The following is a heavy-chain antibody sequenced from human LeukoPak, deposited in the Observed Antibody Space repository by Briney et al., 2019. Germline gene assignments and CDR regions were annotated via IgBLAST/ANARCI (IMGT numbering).Heavy chain of an antibody. CDR3: ASQRYSSGSGY. CDR2: ISSSSSYI. V-gene: IGHV3-21*01. D-gene: IGHD6-19*01. Sequence: GGSLRLSCAASGFTFSSYSMNWVRQAPGKGLEWVSSISSSSSYIYYADSVKGRFTISRDNAKNSLYLQMNSLRAEGTAVYYCASQRYSSGSGYWGQGTLVTVSS. J-gene: IGHJ4*02. CDR1: GFTFSSYS.